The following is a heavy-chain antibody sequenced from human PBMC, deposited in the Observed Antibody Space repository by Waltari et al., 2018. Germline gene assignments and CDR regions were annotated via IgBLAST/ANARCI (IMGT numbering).Heavy chain of an antibody. CDR3: ARTGIRGVTPFDY. V-gene: IGHV7-4-1*02. J-gene: IGHJ4*02. D-gene: IGHD3-10*01. Sequence: QVQLVQSGAEVKKPGASVKVSCKASGYTFTSYAMHWVRQAPGQGLEWMGRINTNTGNPTYAQGFTGRFVFSLDTSVSTAYLQISSLKAEDTAVYYCARTGIRGVTPFDYWGQGTLVTVSS. CDR1: GYTFTSYA. CDR2: INTNTGNP.